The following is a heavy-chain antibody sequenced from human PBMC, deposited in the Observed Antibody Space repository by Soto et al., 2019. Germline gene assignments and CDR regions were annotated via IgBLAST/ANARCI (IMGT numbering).Heavy chain of an antibody. V-gene: IGHV3-30-3*01. CDR1: GFTFSSYA. CDR2: ISYDGSNK. CDR3: ARTRVDFDY. Sequence: QVQLVESGGGVVQPGRSLRLSCAASGFTFSSYAMHWVRQAPGKGLEWVAVISYDGSNKYYADSVKGRFTISRDNSKNTLYLQMNSLRAEDTAVYYCARTRVDFDYWGHGTLVTVSS. J-gene: IGHJ4*01.